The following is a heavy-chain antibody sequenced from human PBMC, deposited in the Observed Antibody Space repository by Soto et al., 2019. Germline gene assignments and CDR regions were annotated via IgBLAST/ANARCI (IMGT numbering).Heavy chain of an antibody. V-gene: IGHV4-59*01. J-gene: IGHJ4*02. CDR2: IYYSGST. CDR1: GGSSSSYY. CDR3: ARATYNWNHEY. Sequence: PSETLSVTCSVAGGSSSSYYWSWIRQPPGKGLEWIGYIYYSGSTNYNPSLKSRVTISVDTSKNQFSLKLSSVTAADTALYFCARATYNWNHEYWGQGTQVTVSS. D-gene: IGHD1-20*01.